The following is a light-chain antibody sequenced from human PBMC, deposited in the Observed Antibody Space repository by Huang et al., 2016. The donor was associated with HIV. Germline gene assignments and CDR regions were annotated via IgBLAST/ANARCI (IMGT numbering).Light chain of an antibody. J-gene: IGKJ5*01. CDR3: QQSYNIPLT. CDR2: AAS. CDR1: HNINSY. Sequence: DFQMTQSPSSLSASVGDRVTITCRASHNINSYLNWYQQKPGKAPNLLIYAASSLHSGVPSRFSGSGSGTDFTLTISNVQPEDVATYYCQQSYNIPLTFGQGTRLEIK. V-gene: IGKV1-39*01.